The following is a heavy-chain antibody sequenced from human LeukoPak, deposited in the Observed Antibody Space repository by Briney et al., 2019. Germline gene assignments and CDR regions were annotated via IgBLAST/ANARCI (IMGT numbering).Heavy chain of an antibody. CDR3: ARDLIDYGSGSYYALAY. CDR2: IYSGGTT. D-gene: IGHD3-10*01. J-gene: IGHJ4*02. V-gene: IGHV3-53*01. Sequence: GGSLRLSCAASGFTVSSNYMSWVRQAPGKGLEWVSVIYSGGTTYYADSVKGRFTISRDNSKNTLYLQMNSLRAEDTAVYYCARDLIDYGSGSYYALAYWGQGTLVTVSS. CDR1: GFTVSSNY.